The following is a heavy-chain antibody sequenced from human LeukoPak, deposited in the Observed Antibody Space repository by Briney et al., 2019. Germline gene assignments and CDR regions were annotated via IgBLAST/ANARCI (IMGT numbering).Heavy chain of an antibody. J-gene: IGHJ4*02. Sequence: GGSLRLSCAASGFTFSSYSMNWVRQAPGKGLEWVSYISSSSSTIYYADSVKGRFTISRYNAKNSLYLQMHRLRAEDTAVYYCARDGYSGYAAFDYWGQGTLVTVYS. CDR1: GFTFSSYS. CDR3: ARDGYSGYAAFDY. V-gene: IGHV3-48*01. CDR2: ISSSSSTI. D-gene: IGHD5-12*01.